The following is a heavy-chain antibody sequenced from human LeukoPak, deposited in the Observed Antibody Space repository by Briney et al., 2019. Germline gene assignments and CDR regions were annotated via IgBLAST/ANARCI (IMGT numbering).Heavy chain of an antibody. J-gene: IGHJ4*02. CDR2: IYYSGST. V-gene: IGHV4-59*01. D-gene: IGHD3-16*02. CDR3: ARGSMITFGGVIVPFDY. Sequence: KPSETLSLTCTFSGGSISSYYLSWIRQPPGKGLEWIGYIYYSGSTNYNPSLKTRVTISVDTSKNQFSLKLSSVTAADTAVYYCARGSMITFGGVIVPFDYWGQGTLVTVSS. CDR1: GGSISSYY.